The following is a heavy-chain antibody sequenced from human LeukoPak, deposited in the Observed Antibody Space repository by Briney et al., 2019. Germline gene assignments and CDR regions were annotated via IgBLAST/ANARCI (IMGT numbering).Heavy chain of an antibody. CDR2: ISYDGSNK. D-gene: IGHD3-3*01. Sequence: GGSLRLSCAASGFTFSSYAMHWVSQAPGKGLEWVAVISYDGSNKYYADSVKGRFTISRDNSKNTLYLQMNSLRAEDTAVYYCARLFMESENYFDYWGQGTLVTVSS. V-gene: IGHV3-30-3*01. CDR3: ARLFMESENYFDY. CDR1: GFTFSSYA. J-gene: IGHJ4*02.